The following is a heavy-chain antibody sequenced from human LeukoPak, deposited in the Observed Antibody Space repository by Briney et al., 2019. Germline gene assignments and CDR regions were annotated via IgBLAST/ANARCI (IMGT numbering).Heavy chain of an antibody. J-gene: IGHJ2*01. D-gene: IGHD4-17*01. Sequence: SETLSLTCTVSGGSTSGYYWNWIRQPPGKGLEWIGYIYYSGNTNSNPSLKSRVAISVDTSKSQVSLRLNSVTAADTAVYYCARSPMTTVTSWYFDLWGRGTLVTVSS. CDR1: GGSTSGYY. CDR3: ARSPMTTVTSWYFDL. V-gene: IGHV4-59*01. CDR2: IYYSGNT.